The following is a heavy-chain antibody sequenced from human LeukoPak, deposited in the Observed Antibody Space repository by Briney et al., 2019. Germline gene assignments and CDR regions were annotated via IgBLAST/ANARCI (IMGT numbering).Heavy chain of an antibody. CDR1: GFTFDDYA. D-gene: IGHD6-13*01. CDR3: ARLKAAAGSNFDY. Sequence: GGSLRLSCAASGFTFDDYAMHWVRQAPGKGLEWVSSINYNSGSIDYADSVKGRFTISRDNAKNSLYLQMNSLRAEDTALYYCARLKAAAGSNFDYWGQGTLVTVSS. J-gene: IGHJ4*02. V-gene: IGHV3-9*01. CDR2: INYNSGSI.